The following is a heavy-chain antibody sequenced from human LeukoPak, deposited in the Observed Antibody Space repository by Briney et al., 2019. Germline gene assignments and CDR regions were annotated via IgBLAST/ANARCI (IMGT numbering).Heavy chain of an antibody. CDR3: ARYSGCADY. V-gene: IGHV4-38-2*02. D-gene: IGHD5-12*01. CDR1: GYSISSGYY. Sequence: SETLSLTCTVSGYSISSGYYWGWIRQPPGKGLEWIGSIYHSGSTYYNPSLKSRVTISVDTSKNQFSLKLSSVTAADTAVYYCARYSGCADYWGQGTLVTVSS. J-gene: IGHJ4*02. CDR2: IYHSGST.